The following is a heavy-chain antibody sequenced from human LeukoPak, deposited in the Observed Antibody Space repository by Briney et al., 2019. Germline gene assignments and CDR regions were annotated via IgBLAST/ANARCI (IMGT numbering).Heavy chain of an antibody. D-gene: IGHD5-24*01. Sequence: PSETLSLTCIVSGGSISSHYCSWIRQPPGKGLECIGNIYYSGSTNYNPSLKSRVTISIDTSKNQFSLKLSSVTAADTAVYYCARGPGMATIKDWGQGTLVTVSS. CDR3: ARGPGMATIKD. J-gene: IGHJ4*02. V-gene: IGHV4-59*11. CDR1: GGSISSHY. CDR2: IYYSGST.